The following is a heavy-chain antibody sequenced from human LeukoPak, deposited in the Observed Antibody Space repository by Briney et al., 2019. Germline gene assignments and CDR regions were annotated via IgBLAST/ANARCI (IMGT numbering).Heavy chain of an antibody. CDR2: ISGSGGST. CDR3: AKGSYYDSSGSFYFDY. V-gene: IGHV3-23*01. CDR1: GFTFRSYA. Sequence: GGSLRLSCVASGFTFRSYAMTGVRQAPGKGPEWVSAISGSGGSTYYADSVKGRFTISRDNSKNTLYLQMNSLRAEDTAVYYCAKGSYYDSSGSFYFDYWGQGTLVTVSS. J-gene: IGHJ4*02. D-gene: IGHD3-22*01.